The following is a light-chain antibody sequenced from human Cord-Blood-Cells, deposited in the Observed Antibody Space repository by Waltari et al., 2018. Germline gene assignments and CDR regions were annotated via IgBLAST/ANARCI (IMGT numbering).Light chain of an antibody. CDR1: KLGDKY. V-gene: IGLV3-1*01. CDR2: KDS. CDR3: KAGDSSTAWV. Sequence: SYELTQPPSVSVYPGHTASLTCSGVKLGDKYACWYQQEPSQSPVLVIYKDSKRPSGTPERFSGSNAGKAAPLTISGTQAMEEADYYCKAGDSSTAWVFGGGTKLTVL. J-gene: IGLJ3*02.